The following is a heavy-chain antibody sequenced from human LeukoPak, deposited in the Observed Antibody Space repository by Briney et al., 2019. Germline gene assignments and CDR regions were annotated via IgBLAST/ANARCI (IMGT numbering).Heavy chain of an antibody. CDR1: LYSFTSHG. J-gene: IGHJ6*03. D-gene: IGHD6-13*01. V-gene: IGHV1-18*01. Sequence: ASVKVSPKESLYSFTSHGISTGPETLGQRLWWMACISAYNGNTNYAQKLQGRVTMTTDTSTSTAYMELRSLRSDDTAVYYCARDLSSSWYLSDYYMDVWGKGTTVTVSS. CDR2: ISAYNGNT. CDR3: ARDLSSSWYLSDYYMDV.